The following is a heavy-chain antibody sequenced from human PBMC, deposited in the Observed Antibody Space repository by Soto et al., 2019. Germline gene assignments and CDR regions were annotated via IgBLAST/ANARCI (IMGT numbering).Heavy chain of an antibody. V-gene: IGHV4-61*03. CDR1: GGSVSSSSYY. CDR3: ARDHDIVDSPPRSQYYYYGMDV. D-gene: IGHD5-12*01. CDR2: IYHTGST. Sequence: QLQQSGPGLVKPSETLSLTCTVSGGSVSSSSYYWRLIRQPPGKGLAWIGYIYHTGSTKYNPSLKSRVTISGDTSKNHFSLKLTSVTTADTAVYDCARDHDIVDSPPRSQYYYYGMDVWGQGTPVTVSS. J-gene: IGHJ6*02.